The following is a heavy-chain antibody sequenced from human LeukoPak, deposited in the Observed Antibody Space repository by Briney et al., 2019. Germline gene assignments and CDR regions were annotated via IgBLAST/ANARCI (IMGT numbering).Heavy chain of an antibody. CDR2: IIPILGIA. Sequence: SVKVSCKASGGTFSSYTISWVRQASGQGLEWMGRIIPILGIANYAQKFQGRVTITADKSTSTAYMELSSLRSEDTAVYYCARGWSGYSSYYYYYYMDVWGKGTTVTVSS. CDR3: ARGWSGYSSYYYYYYMDV. J-gene: IGHJ6*03. D-gene: IGHD3-3*01. V-gene: IGHV1-69*02. CDR1: GGTFSSYT.